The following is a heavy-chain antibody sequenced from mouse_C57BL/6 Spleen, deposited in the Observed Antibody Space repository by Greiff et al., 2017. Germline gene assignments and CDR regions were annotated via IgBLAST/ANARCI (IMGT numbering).Heavy chain of an antibody. CDR2: IYPGDGDT. J-gene: IGHJ4*01. CDR3: ARGGTLSRGNYYAMDY. V-gene: IGHV1-80*01. Sequence: QVQLQQSGAELVKPGASVKISCKASGYAFSSYGMNWVKQRPGKGLEWIGQIYPGDGDTNYNGKFKGKATLTADKSSSTAYMQLSSLTSEDSAVYFCARGGTLSRGNYYAMDYWGQGTSVTVSS. D-gene: IGHD2-14*01. CDR1: GYAFSSYG.